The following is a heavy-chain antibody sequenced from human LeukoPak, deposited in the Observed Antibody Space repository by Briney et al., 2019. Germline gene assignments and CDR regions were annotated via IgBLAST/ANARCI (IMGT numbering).Heavy chain of an antibody. D-gene: IGHD6-19*01. CDR3: ARHGLRRGWSSLNLFGP. CDR2: IYPGDSDT. J-gene: IGHJ5*02. Sequence: GESLKISCKGSGYSFTSYWIGWVRQMPGKGLEWMGIIYPGDSDTRYSPSFQGQVTISADKSISTRYPQWSSLKASDTAMYFCARHGLRRGWSSLNLFGPWGQGTLVTVSS. V-gene: IGHV5-51*01. CDR1: GYSFTSYW.